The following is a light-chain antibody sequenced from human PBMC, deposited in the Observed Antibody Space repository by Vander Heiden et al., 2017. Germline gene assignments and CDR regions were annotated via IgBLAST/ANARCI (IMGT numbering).Light chain of an antibody. V-gene: IGLV2-23*02. J-gene: IGLJ1*01. CDR1: SSDVGSYNL. Sequence: QFALTQPAPGPGSPGQPITISCTGTSSDVGSYNLVSWYQQHPGKAPKLMIYEVSKRPSGVSNRFSGSKSGNTASLTISGLQAEDEADYYCCSYAGSSTFYVFGTGTKVTVL. CDR2: EVS. CDR3: CSYAGSSTFYV.